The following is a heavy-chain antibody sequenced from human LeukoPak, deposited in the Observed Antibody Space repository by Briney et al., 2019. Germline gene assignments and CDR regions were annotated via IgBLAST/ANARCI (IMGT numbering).Heavy chain of an antibody. J-gene: IGHJ4*02. CDR1: GGSITSGGYC. CDR2: INYSGST. Sequence: PSETLSLPCTVSGGSITSGGYCWSWIRPHPGKGLEWIGYINYSGSTYYNPSLKSRVTISVDTSKNHFSLKLSSVTAADTAVYYCARVYGSGTYYKYYFDYWGQGTLVTVSS. V-gene: IGHV4-31*03. CDR3: ARVYGSGTYYKYYFDY. D-gene: IGHD3-10*01.